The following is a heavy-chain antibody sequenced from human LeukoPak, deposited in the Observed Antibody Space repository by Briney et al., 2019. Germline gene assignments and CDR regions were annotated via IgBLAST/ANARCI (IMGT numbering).Heavy chain of an antibody. CDR1: GFTFSSYA. CDR2: ISYDGSNK. J-gene: IGHJ4*02. CDR3: ARDLGTRRDY. Sequence: GGSLRLSCAASGFTFSSYAKHWVRQAPGKGLEWVAVISYDGSNKYYADSVKGRFTISRDNSKNTLYLQMNSLRAEDTAVYYCARDLGTRRDYWGQGTLVTVSS. D-gene: IGHD7-27*01. V-gene: IGHV3-30*04.